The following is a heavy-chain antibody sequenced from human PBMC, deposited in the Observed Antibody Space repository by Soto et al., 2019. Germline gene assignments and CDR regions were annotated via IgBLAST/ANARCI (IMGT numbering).Heavy chain of an antibody. V-gene: IGHV3-21*01. CDR1: GFTFSSYS. CDR2: ISSSSSYI. D-gene: IGHD1-1*01. Sequence: GGSLRLSCAASGFTFSSYSMNWVRQAPGKGLEWVSSISSSSSYIYYADSVKGRFTISRDNAKNSLYLQMNSLRAEDTAVYYCARVDGRTHNLNDPPDYWGQGTLVTFYS. J-gene: IGHJ4*02. CDR3: ARVDGRTHNLNDPPDY.